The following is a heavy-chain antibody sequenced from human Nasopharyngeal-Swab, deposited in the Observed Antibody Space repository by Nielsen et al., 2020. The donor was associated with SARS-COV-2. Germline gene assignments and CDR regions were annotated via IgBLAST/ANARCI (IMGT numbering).Heavy chain of an antibody. CDR1: GFTFDDYG. D-gene: IGHD6-19*01. CDR2: ISSSSSYI. CDR3: ARVRSLAGHDAFDI. J-gene: IGHJ3*02. Sequence: GGSLRLSCAASGFTFDDYGMSWVRQAPGKGLEWVSSISSSSSYIYYADSVKGRFTISRDNAKNSLYLQMNSLRAEDTAVYYCARVRSLAGHDAFDIWGQGTMVTVSS. V-gene: IGHV3-21*01.